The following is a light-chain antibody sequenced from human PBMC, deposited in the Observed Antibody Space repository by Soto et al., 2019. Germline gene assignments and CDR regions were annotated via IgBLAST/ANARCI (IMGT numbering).Light chain of an antibody. Sequence: EIGLTQFPGTLSLTPGERGTLSCRASESINSAHLAWYQQKPGQPPRLLIFAASDRATGIPDRFSGSGSGTDFTLTISGLEPEDFAVYYCQHYDGSPLSFGGGTRVELK. CDR1: ESINSAH. V-gene: IGKV3-20*01. CDR2: AAS. CDR3: QHYDGSPLS. J-gene: IGKJ4*01.